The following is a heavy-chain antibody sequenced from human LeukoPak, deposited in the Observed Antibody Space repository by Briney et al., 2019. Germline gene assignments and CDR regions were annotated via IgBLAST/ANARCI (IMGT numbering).Heavy chain of an antibody. Sequence: SQTLSLTCTVSGGSISSGGYYWSWIRQHPGKGLEWIGYIYYSGSTYYNPSLKSRVTISVDTSKNQFSLKLSSVTAADTAVYYCARAIFGVVSFLNLWGQGTLVTVSS. CDR3: ARAIFGVVSFLNL. D-gene: IGHD3-3*01. J-gene: IGHJ4*02. CDR2: IYYSGST. V-gene: IGHV4-31*03. CDR1: GGSISSGGYY.